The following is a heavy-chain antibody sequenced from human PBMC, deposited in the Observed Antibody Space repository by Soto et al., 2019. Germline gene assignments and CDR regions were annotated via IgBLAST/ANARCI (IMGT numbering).Heavy chain of an antibody. CDR1: GYSFNSYY. CDR2: INPSGAST. V-gene: IGHV1-46*02. J-gene: IGHJ3*02. D-gene: IGHD3-10*01. CDR3: ASDYNAYQRQHVFDI. Sequence: QVQLVQSGAEVKKPGASVKVACKASGYSFNSYYMHWVRQAPGQGPEWMGVINPSGASTSYAQKFQGRVTMTRDTSTSTVYMELSSLRSEDTALSYCASDYNAYQRQHVFDIWGQGTLVTVSS.